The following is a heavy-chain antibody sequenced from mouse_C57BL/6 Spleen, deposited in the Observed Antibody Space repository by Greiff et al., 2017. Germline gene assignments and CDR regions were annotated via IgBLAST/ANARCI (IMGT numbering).Heavy chain of an antibody. CDR3: ARQGLTY. V-gene: IGHV5-6*01. Sequence: EVQGVESGGDLVKPGGSLKLSCAASGFTFSSYGMSWVRQTPDKRLEWVATISSGGSYTYYPDSVKGRFTISRDNAKNTLYLQMSSLKSEDTAMYYGARQGLTYWGQGTLVTVAA. J-gene: IGHJ3*01. CDR1: GFTFSSYG. CDR2: ISSGGSYT.